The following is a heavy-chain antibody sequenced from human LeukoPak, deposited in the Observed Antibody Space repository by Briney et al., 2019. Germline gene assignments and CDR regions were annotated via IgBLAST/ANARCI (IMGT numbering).Heavy chain of an antibody. V-gene: IGHV4-34*01. CDR2: INHSGST. CDR1: GGSFSGYY. J-gene: IGHJ4*02. D-gene: IGHD6-13*01. Sequence: SETLSLTCAVYGGSFSGYYWSWIRQPPGKGLEWIGEINHSGSTNYNPSLKSRVTISVDTSKNQFSLKLSSVTAADTAVYYCARGDRAMVGRSRSRPHFDYWGQGTLVTVSS. CDR3: ARGDRAMVGRSRSRPHFDY.